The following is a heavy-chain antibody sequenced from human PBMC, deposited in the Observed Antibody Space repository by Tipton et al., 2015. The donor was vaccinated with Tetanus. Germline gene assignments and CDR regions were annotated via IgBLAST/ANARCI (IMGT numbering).Heavy chain of an antibody. D-gene: IGHD3-22*01. Sequence: TLSLTCTVSGGSINSVNYYWSWIRQPPGKGLEWIGYVFHSGSTKYNPSLKSRVTMSVDTSKNQFSLKLSSVTAADTAVYYCARGAYSYDSSGYYYLLDPWGQGTLVTVSS. CDR1: GGSINSVNYY. J-gene: IGHJ5*02. CDR3: ARGAYSYDSSGYYYLLDP. V-gene: IGHV4-61*01. CDR2: VFHSGST.